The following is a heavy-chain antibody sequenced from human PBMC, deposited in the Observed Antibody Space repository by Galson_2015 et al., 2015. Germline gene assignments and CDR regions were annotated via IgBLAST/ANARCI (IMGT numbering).Heavy chain of an antibody. Sequence: SLRLSCAASGFTVSSNYMSWVRQAPGKGLEWVSVIYSGGSTYYADSVKGRFTISRDNSKNTLYLQMSSLRAEDTAVYYCARGKTVTTSFDYWGQGTLVTVSS. CDR1: GFTVSSNY. V-gene: IGHV3-53*01. CDR3: ARGKTVTTSFDY. D-gene: IGHD4-17*01. J-gene: IGHJ4*02. CDR2: IYSGGST.